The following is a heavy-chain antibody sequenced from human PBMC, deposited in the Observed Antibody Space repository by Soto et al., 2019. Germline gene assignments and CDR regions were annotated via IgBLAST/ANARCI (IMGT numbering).Heavy chain of an antibody. CDR1: GLTLSNYA. CDR3: ARVTQAVAADY. D-gene: IGHD6-19*01. Sequence: QVQLVESGGGVVQPGRSLRLSCAASGLTLSNYAMHWVREAPGKGLEWVAVISYDGSNRYYADSVKGRFTISRDKSKNTLYLKMNGLRAEDTAVYYCARVTQAVAADYWGQGTLVTVSS. V-gene: IGHV3-30-3*01. J-gene: IGHJ4*02. CDR2: ISYDGSNR.